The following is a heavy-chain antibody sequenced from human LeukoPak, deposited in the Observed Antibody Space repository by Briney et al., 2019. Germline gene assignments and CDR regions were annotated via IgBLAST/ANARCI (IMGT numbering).Heavy chain of an antibody. CDR2: ISGSGGST. Sequence: GGSLRLSCAASGFTFSSYAMSWVRQAPGKGLEWVSAISGSGGSTYNADSVKGRFTISRDNSKNTLYLQMNSLRADDTAVYYCARGGFDWLLDYWGQGTRVTVSS. D-gene: IGHD3-9*01. V-gene: IGHV3-23*01. CDR3: ARGGFDWLLDY. CDR1: GFTFSSYA. J-gene: IGHJ4*02.